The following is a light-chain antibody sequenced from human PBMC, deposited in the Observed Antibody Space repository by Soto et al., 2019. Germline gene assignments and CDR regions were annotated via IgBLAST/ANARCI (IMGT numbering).Light chain of an antibody. CDR3: QQYGSSGT. CDR1: QSLRSS. J-gene: IGKJ1*01. Sequence: EIVMTQSPATLSVSPGERATLSCRASQSLRSSLAWYQQKPGQAPRLLIYGASTRATGIPARFSGNGSGTDFTLTISSLEPEDFAVYYCQQYGSSGTFGQGTKVDI. V-gene: IGKV3-15*01. CDR2: GAS.